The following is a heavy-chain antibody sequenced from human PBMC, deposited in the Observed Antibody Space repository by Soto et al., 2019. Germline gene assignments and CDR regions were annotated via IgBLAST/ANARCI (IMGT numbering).Heavy chain of an antibody. V-gene: IGHV1-46*01. CDR3: ARDRGRGGSYYIYFYGMDV. J-gene: IGHJ6*02. Sequence: QGQVVQSGAEVKKPGASVKVSCKASGYTFTTYYIHWVRQAPGQGLEWMGVINPSGGSINYAQKFHGRVTRTRDTSTSTVYMELSSLRSEDTAVYYCARDRGRGGSYYIYFYGMDVWGQGTTVTVSS. CDR1: GYTFTTYY. D-gene: IGHD1-26*01. CDR2: INPSGGSI.